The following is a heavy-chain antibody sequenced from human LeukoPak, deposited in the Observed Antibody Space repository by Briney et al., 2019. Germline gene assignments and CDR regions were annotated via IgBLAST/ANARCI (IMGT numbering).Heavy chain of an antibody. D-gene: IGHD3-3*01. CDR1: GFTFSSDA. CDR3: ASGIGVGDSFDI. V-gene: IGHV3-23*01. CDR2: ISGSGGST. Sequence: PGGSLRLSCAASGFTFSSDAMSWVRQAPGKGLEWVSAISGSGGSTYYADSVQGRFTISRDNAKNTLYLQMNSLRVEDTAVYYCASGIGVGDSFDIWGQGTMVTVSS. J-gene: IGHJ3*02.